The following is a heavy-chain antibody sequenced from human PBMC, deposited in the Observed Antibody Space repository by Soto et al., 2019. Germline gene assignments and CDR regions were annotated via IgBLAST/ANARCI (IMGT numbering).Heavy chain of an antibody. CDR1: GFTFSSYS. J-gene: IGHJ4*02. CDR3: ARDRPKTSIVVVINFDY. CDR2: ISNSSSYI. V-gene: IGHV3-21*01. Sequence: GGSLRLSCAASGFTFSSYSMNWVRQAPGKGLEWVSSISNSSSYIYYADSVKGRFTISRDNAKNSLYLQMNSLRAEDTAVYYCARDRPKTSIVVVINFDYWGQGTLVTVSS. D-gene: IGHD3-22*01.